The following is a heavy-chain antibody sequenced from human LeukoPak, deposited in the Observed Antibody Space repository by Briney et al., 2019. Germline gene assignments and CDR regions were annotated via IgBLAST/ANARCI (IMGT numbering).Heavy chain of an antibody. J-gene: IGHJ4*02. CDR3: ARQISGNKDY. V-gene: IGHV4-59*05. D-gene: IGHD1/OR15-1a*01. CDR1: GVSISGYY. CDR2: IFYRESFSYGGTT. Sequence: SETLSLTCSVSGVSISGYYWIWIRQSPGRGLEYIGSIFYRESFSYGGTTFYNPALQSRVTISVDTSKNAFSLRLSSVTAADTAVYYCARQISGNKDYWGQGTLVTVSS.